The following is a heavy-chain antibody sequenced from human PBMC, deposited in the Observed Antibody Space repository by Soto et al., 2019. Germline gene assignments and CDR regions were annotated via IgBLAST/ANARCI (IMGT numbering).Heavy chain of an antibody. CDR3: ARLEATTYYYCYGMDV. J-gene: IGHJ6*02. Sequence: GESLKISCKGSGYSFTSYWISWVRQMPGKGLEWMGRIDPSDSYTNYSPSFQGHVTISADKSISTAYLQWSSLKASDTAMYYCARLEATTYYYCYGMDVWGQGTTVTSP. D-gene: IGHD5-12*01. CDR2: IDPSDSYT. V-gene: IGHV5-10-1*01. CDR1: GYSFTSYW.